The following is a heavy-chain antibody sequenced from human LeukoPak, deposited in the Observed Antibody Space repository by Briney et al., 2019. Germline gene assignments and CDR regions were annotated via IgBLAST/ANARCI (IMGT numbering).Heavy chain of an antibody. D-gene: IGHD1-26*01. Sequence: GGSLRLSCAASGFTFSSYGMHWVRQAPGKGLEWVAVISYDGSNKYYADSVKGRFTISRDNSKNTLYLQMNSLRAEDTAVYYCARRDSGSYYFSYWGQGTLVTVSS. J-gene: IGHJ4*02. CDR3: ARRDSGSYYFSY. CDR1: GFTFSSYG. V-gene: IGHV3-30*03. CDR2: ISYDGSNK.